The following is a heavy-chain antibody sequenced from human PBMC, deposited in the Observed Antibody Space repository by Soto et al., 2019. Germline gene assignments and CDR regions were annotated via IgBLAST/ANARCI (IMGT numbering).Heavy chain of an antibody. CDR2: IYSGGST. CDR1: GFTVSSNY. Sequence: GGSLRLSCAASGFTVSSNYMSWVRQAPGKGLEWVSVIYSGGSTYYADSVKGRFTISRDNSKNTLYLQINSLRAEDTAVYYCAREGRFGEALRDYWGQGTLVTVSS. CDR3: AREGRFGEALRDY. J-gene: IGHJ4*02. D-gene: IGHD3-10*01. V-gene: IGHV3-66*01.